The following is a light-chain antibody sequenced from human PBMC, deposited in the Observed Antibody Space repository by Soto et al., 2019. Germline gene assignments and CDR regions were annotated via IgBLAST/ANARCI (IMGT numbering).Light chain of an antibody. CDR3: QQSYITPRT. Sequence: DIQMTQSPASLSPSIGDSVTITCRASRSISNFLHWYQQIPGKAPKLLISAASSLQSGVPSRFSGSGSGTDFTLTISSLHPEDVATYYCQQSYITPRTFGQGTKVEV. V-gene: IGKV1-39*01. CDR1: RSISNF. CDR2: AAS. J-gene: IGKJ1*01.